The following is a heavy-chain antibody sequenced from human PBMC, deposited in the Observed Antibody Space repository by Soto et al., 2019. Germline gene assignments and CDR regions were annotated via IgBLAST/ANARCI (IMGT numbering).Heavy chain of an antibody. CDR2: LYYSGNT. V-gene: IGHV4-59*01. Sequence: SETLSLTCTVSGGSISPFYWSWVRQPPGKGLEWIGYLYYSGNTNYNPSLKSRVTISVDASKNQVSLRLTSVTAADTAVYYCARVGGVAARTFDYWGQGAVVTVSS. D-gene: IGHD2-15*01. CDR1: GGSISPFY. J-gene: IGHJ4*02. CDR3: ARVGGVAARTFDY.